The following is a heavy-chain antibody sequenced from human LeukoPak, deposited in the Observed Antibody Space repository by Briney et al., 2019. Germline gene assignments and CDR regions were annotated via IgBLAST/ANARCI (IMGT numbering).Heavy chain of an antibody. V-gene: IGHV1-2*02. Sequence: ASVKLSCKASGYTFTGYYMHWARQAPGQGLEWMGWINPNSGGTNYAQKFQGRVTMTRDTSISTAYMELSRLRSDDTAVYYCAREDVAGYCSGGSCLDVNYWGQGTLVTVSS. D-gene: IGHD2-15*01. J-gene: IGHJ4*02. CDR1: GYTFTGYY. CDR3: AREDVAGYCSGGSCLDVNY. CDR2: INPNSGGT.